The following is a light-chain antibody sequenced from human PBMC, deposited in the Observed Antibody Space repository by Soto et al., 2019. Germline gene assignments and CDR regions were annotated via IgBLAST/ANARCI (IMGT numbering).Light chain of an antibody. CDR1: QSFNSY. Sequence: EITLTQSLATLSLSPGERATLSCRASQSFNSYLTWYQQKPGQAPRLLIYDASTRATGIPARFSGSGSGTDFTLTISSLEPEDSAVYFCQQRTDWSWTFGQGTKVDI. V-gene: IGKV3-11*01. CDR2: DAS. J-gene: IGKJ1*01. CDR3: QQRTDWSWT.